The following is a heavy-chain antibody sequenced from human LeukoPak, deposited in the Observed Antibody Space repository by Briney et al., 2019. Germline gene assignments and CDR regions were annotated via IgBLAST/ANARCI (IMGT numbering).Heavy chain of an antibody. V-gene: IGHV3-30*01. J-gene: IGHJ6*03. CDR3: ARGNMVYAISRYYMYV. D-gene: IGHD2-8*01. Sequence: QPGGSLRLSCAASGFTFSSYAMNWVRQAPGKGLEWVAVISYDGSNKYYADSVKGRFTISRDNSKNTLYLQMNSLRAEDTAVYYCARGNMVYAISRYYMYVWGKGTTVTVSS. CDR1: GFTFSSYA. CDR2: ISYDGSNK.